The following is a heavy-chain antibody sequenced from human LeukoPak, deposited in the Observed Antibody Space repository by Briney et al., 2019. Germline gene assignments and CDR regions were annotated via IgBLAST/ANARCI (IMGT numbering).Heavy chain of an antibody. V-gene: IGHV3-48*02. Sequence: RGSLRLSCVGSGFSFSTYGMTWVRQAPGKGLEWISYISGTSTNIYYADSMKGRFTISRDNAKSSLYLQLNSLRDEDTAVYYCASVYYYGSPWGQGTLVTVSS. D-gene: IGHD3-10*01. CDR2: ISGTSTNI. CDR1: GFSFSTYG. J-gene: IGHJ5*02. CDR3: ASVYYYGSP.